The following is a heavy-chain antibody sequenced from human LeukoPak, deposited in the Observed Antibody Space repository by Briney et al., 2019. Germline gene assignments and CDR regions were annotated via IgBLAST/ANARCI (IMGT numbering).Heavy chain of an antibody. D-gene: IGHD2-15*01. CDR2: IYHSGST. J-gene: IGHJ4*02. CDR1: GYSISSGYY. CDR3: ARHRVGYWLR. Sequence: PSETLSLTCTVSGYSISSGYYWGWIRQPPGKGLEWIGSIYHSGSTYYNPSLKSRVTISVDTSKNQFSLKLSSVTAADTAVYYCARHRVGYWLRWGQGTLVTVSS. V-gene: IGHV4-38-2*02.